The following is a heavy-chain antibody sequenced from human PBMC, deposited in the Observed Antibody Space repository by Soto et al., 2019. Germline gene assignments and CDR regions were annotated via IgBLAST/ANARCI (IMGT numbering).Heavy chain of an antibody. D-gene: IGHD3-10*01. CDR3: ARLYGSGSYYRWFDT. CDR1: GGSISSYY. Sequence: SETLSLTCTVSGGSISSYYWSWIRQPPGKGLEWIGYIYYSGSTNYNPSLKSRVTISVDTSKNQFSLKLSSVTAADTAVYYCARLYGSGSYYRWFDTWGQGTLVTVSS. CDR2: IYYSGST. J-gene: IGHJ5*02. V-gene: IGHV4-59*01.